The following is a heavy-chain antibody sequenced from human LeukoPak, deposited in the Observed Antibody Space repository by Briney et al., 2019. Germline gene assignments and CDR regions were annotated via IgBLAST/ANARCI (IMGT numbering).Heavy chain of an antibody. CDR3: QSRFLEWLLDY. J-gene: IGHJ4*02. V-gene: IGHV4-39*01. D-gene: IGHD3-3*01. Sequence: SEALSLTCTVSGDSIRSNNYYWGWIRQPPGKGLEWIGSIYDTGSTFYNPSLKSRVIISVDTSKNQFSLKLSSVTAADTAVYYCQSRFLEWLLDYWGQGTLVTVSS. CDR2: IYDTGST. CDR1: GDSIRSNNYY.